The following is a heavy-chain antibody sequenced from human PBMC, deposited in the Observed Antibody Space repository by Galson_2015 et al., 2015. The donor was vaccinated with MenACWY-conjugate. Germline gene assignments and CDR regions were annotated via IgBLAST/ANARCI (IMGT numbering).Heavy chain of an antibody. CDR3: AKGTTASRPHWFDP. Sequence: SLRLSCAASGFTFSNYNMNWVRQTPGKGLEWVSCISSTGSYIYYADSLKGRFTISRDNAKNSLYLQMNSLTSEDTAVYYCAKGTTASRPHWFDPWGQGTLVTVSS. D-gene: IGHD6-6*01. CDR2: ISSTGSYI. CDR1: GFTFSNYN. V-gene: IGHV3-21*01. J-gene: IGHJ5*02.